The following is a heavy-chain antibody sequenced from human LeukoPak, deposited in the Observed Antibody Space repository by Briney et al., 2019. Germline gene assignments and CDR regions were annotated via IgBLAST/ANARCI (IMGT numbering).Heavy chain of an antibody. CDR3: ATGGRWLRTFDY. CDR1: GYTLTELS. J-gene: IGHJ4*02. CDR2: FDPEDGET. Sequence: ASVKVSCKVSGYTLTELSMHWVRQAPGKGLEWMGGFDPEDGETIHAQKFQGRVTMTEDTSTDTAYMELSSLRSEDTAVYYCATGGRWLRTFDYWGQGTLVTVSS. V-gene: IGHV1-24*01. D-gene: IGHD5-12*01.